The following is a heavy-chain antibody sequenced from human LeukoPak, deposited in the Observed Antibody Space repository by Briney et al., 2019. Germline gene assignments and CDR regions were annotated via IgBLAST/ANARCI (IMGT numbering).Heavy chain of an antibody. CDR3: ARTPPYCSSTSCPPKADWFDP. D-gene: IGHD2-2*01. J-gene: IGHJ5*02. Sequence: PSETLSLTCTVSGGSISSSNWWSSVRQPPGKGLEWIGEIYHSGSTNYNPSLKSRVTISVDKSKNQFSLKLSSVTAADTAVYYCARTPPYCSSTSCPPKADWFDPWGQGTLVTVSS. CDR1: GGSISSSNW. V-gene: IGHV4-4*02. CDR2: IYHSGST.